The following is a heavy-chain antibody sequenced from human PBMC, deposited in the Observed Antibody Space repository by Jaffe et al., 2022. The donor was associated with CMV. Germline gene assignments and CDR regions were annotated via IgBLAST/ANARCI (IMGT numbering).Heavy chain of an antibody. CDR1: GGSMNTYY. V-gene: IGHV4-59*01. Sequence: QVQLQESGPGLVKPSETLSLTCTVSGGSMNTYYWSWIRQPPGGGLEWIGYIYSSGSTNYNPSLKSRVTMSVDTSKNHFSLTLSSVTAADTAMYYCASGRGHESGDNVFAYWGQGTPVTVSS. CDR3: ASGRGHESGDNVFAY. D-gene: IGHD4-17*01. J-gene: IGHJ4*02. CDR2: IYSSGST.